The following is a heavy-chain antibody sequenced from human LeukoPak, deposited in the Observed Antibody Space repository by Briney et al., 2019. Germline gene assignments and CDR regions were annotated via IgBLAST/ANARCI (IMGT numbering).Heavy chain of an antibody. CDR2: INHSGST. D-gene: IGHD2-21*01. J-gene: IGHJ6*04. V-gene: IGHV4-34*01. Sequence: SETLSLTCAVYGGSFSGYYWSWIRQPPGKGLEWIGEINHSGSTNYNPSLNSRVTISVDTSKNQFSLKLSSVTAADTAVYYCARRPPILPEDVWGKGTTVTVSS. CDR1: GGSFSGYY. CDR3: ARRPPILPEDV.